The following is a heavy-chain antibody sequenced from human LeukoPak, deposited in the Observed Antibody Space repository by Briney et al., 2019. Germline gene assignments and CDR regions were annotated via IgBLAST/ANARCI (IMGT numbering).Heavy chain of an antibody. CDR2: FHPSSGGA. Sequence: EASVKVSCKSSAYTFSDYYVHWVRQAPGQGLEWMGWFHPSSGGAVYAQKFQGRVIMTRDTSISTAYMQLTRLTSSDPAAYYCAIKRIHGNPFDYWGQGPLVTVSS. CDR1: AYTFSDYY. CDR3: AIKRIHGNPFDY. J-gene: IGHJ4*02. D-gene: IGHD2/OR15-2a*01. V-gene: IGHV1-2*02.